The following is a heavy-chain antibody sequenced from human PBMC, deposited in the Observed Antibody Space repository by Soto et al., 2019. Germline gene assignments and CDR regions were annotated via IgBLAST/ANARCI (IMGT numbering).Heavy chain of an antibody. V-gene: IGHV3-23*01. CDR1: GFTFSSYA. J-gene: IGHJ4*02. Sequence: GSLRLSCAASGFTFSSYAMSWVRQAPGKGLEWVSAISGSGGSTYHADSVKGRFTISRDNSKNTLYLQMSSLRAEDTAVYYCAKAIGDIVVVPAAIRFDYWGQGT. D-gene: IGHD2-2*01. CDR3: AKAIGDIVVVPAAIRFDY. CDR2: ISGSGGST.